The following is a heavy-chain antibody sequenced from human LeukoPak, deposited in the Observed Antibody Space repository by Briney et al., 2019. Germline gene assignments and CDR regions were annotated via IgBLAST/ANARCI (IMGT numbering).Heavy chain of an antibody. Sequence: GGSLRLSCAASGFTYSSYWMTWVRQDPGKGLEWVANIKQDGSEKYYVDSVKGRFTISRDNAKNSLYLQMNSLRAEDTAVYYCVPLNWNPPGDFDRWGQGTLVTVSS. CDR2: IKQDGSEK. J-gene: IGHJ4*02. CDR3: VPLNWNPPGDFDR. CDR1: GFTYSSYW. V-gene: IGHV3-7*01. D-gene: IGHD1-20*01.